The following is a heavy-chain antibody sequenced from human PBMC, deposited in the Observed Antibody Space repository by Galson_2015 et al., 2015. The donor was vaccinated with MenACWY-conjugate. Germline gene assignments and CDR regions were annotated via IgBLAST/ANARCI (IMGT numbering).Heavy chain of an antibody. D-gene: IGHD2-2*01. V-gene: IGHV1-18*01. Sequence: SVKVSCKASGYTFSTYGVSWVRQAPGQGLEWMAWIGTNHGDRNYGDTNYAQKFRGRVTVTADTSTSTAYMELRSLRSDDTAVYYCARDWHCPSSRCYNCFDPWGQGTLVIVSS. J-gene: IGHJ5*02. CDR1: GYTFSTYG. CDR3: ARDWHCPSSRCYNCFDP. CDR2: IGTNHGDRNYGDT.